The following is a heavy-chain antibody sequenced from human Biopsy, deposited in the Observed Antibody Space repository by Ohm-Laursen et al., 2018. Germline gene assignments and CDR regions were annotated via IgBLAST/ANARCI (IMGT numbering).Heavy chain of an antibody. CDR3: AHGSGSYYKWDF. V-gene: IGHV4-59*08. J-gene: IGHJ4*02. Sequence: SETLSLTCTVSGDSVTKYYWSWIRQPPGKGLEWIGYISYSGSTNYNPSLRSRVTISLDTSKNQFSLKLSSVTAADTAVYYCAHGSGSYYKWDFWGRGILVTVSS. D-gene: IGHD3-10*01. CDR1: GDSVTKYY. CDR2: ISYSGST.